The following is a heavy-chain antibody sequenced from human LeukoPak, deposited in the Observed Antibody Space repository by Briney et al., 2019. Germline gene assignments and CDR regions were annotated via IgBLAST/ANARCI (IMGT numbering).Heavy chain of an antibody. J-gene: IGHJ4*02. Sequence: PGGSLTLSCAAAGFTFSNYWVHWVRQAPGKGLVWVSRINRDGSTTNYADSVKGRFTVSRDNAKNTLNLQMNSLRAEDTAVYYCARDKKSGESSEIDYWGQGTLVTVSS. CDR3: ARDKKSGESSEIDY. CDR1: GFTFSNYW. D-gene: IGHD3-10*01. CDR2: INRDGSTT. V-gene: IGHV3-74*01.